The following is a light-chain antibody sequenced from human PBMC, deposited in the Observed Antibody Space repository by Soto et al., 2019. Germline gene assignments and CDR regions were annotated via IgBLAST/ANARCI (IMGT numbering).Light chain of an antibody. CDR3: ISYTRSGTRV. CDR1: SSDVGGYNY. J-gene: IGLJ3*02. CDR2: DVS. Sequence: QSALTQPASVSGSPGQSITISCTGTSSDVGGYNYVSWYQQHPDKAPKLVFYDVSNRPSGVSNRFSASKSGNTASLTISGLQAEDEADYYCISYTRSGTRVFGGGTKVTVL. V-gene: IGLV2-14*03.